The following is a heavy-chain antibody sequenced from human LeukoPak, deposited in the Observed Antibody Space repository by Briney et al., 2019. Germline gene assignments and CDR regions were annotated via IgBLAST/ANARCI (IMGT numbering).Heavy chain of an antibody. V-gene: IGHV1-69*06. CDR1: GGTFSSYA. CDR3: ARVGNWNYAGLNYYYYYMDV. Sequence: GASVKVSCKASGGTFSSYAISWVRQAPGQGLEWMGGIIPIFGTANYAQKFQGRVTITADKFTSTAYMELSSLRSEDTAVYYCARVGNWNYAGLNYYYYYMDVWGKGTTVTVSS. J-gene: IGHJ6*03. CDR2: IIPIFGTA. D-gene: IGHD1-7*01.